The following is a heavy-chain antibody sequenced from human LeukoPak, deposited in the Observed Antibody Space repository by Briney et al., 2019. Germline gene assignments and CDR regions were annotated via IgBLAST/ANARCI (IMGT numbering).Heavy chain of an antibody. D-gene: IGHD3-9*01. J-gene: IGHJ3*02. CDR1: GYSFTSYG. Sequence: GESLKISCKGSGYSFTSYGIGWVRQMPGKGLEWMGIIYPGDSDTRYSPSSQGQVTISADKSISTAYLQWSSLKASDTAMYYCARPRDILTGYFGGAFDIWGQGTMVTVSS. V-gene: IGHV5-51*01. CDR3: ARPRDILTGYFGGAFDI. CDR2: IYPGDSDT.